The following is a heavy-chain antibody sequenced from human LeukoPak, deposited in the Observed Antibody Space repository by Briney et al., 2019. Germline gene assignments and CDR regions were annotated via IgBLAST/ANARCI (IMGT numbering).Heavy chain of an antibody. CDR2: ISSSSSYI. CDR3: ARDVQYYYDSSGYYRTAYYYYYYYMDV. V-gene: IGHV3-21*01. Sequence: GGSLRLSCAASGFSFSSYWMSWVRQAPGKGLEWVSSISSSSSYIYYADSVKGRFTISRDNAKNSLYLQMNSLRAEDTAVYYCARDVQYYYDSSGYYRTAYYYYYYYMDVWGKGTTVTVSS. CDR1: GFSFSSYW. D-gene: IGHD3-22*01. J-gene: IGHJ6*03.